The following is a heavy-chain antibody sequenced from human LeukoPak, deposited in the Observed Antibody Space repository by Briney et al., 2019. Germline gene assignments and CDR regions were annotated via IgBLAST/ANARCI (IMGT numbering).Heavy chain of an antibody. CDR3: ARLDTAMVEGHDY. D-gene: IGHD5-18*01. CDR2: ISAYNGNT. J-gene: IGHJ4*02. V-gene: IGHV1-18*01. Sequence: GASVKVSCKASGGTFSSYAISWVRQAPGQGLEWMGWISAYNGNTNYAQKLQGRVTMTTDTSTSTAYMELRSLRSDDTAVYYCARLDTAMVEGHDYWGQGTLVTVSS. CDR1: GGTFSSYA.